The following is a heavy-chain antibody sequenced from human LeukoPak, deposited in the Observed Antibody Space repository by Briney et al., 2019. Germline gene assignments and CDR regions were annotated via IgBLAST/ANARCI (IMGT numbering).Heavy chain of an antibody. Sequence: GGSLRPSCAASGFTVSSNYMSWIRQAPGKGLEWVSYISSSGSTIYYADSVKGRFTISRDNAKNSLYLQMNSLRAEDTAVYYCAGGYSYGYGDYWGQGTLVTVSS. CDR1: GFTVSSNY. CDR3: AGGYSYGYGDY. J-gene: IGHJ4*02. D-gene: IGHD5-18*01. V-gene: IGHV3-11*01. CDR2: ISSSGSTI.